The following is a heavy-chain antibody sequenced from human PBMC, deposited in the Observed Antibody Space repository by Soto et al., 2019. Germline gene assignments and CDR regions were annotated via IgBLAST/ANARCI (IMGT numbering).Heavy chain of an antibody. CDR2: INHSGST. Sequence: SETLSLTCAVYGGSFSGYYWSWIRQPPGKGLEWIGEINHSGSTNYNPSLKSRVTISVDTSKNQFSLKLSSVTAADTAVYYCARDPRENWFDPWGQGTLVTVSS. CDR3: ARDPRENWFDP. CDR1: GGSFSGYY. J-gene: IGHJ5*02. V-gene: IGHV4-34*01.